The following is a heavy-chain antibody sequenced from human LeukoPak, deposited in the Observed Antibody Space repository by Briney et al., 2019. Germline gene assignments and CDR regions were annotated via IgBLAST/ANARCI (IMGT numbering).Heavy chain of an antibody. V-gene: IGHV1-2*02. CDR2: INPNSGGT. J-gene: IGHJ6*03. CDR3: ARRATGYYYYYMDV. Sequence: ASVKVSCKASGYTFTGYYMHWVRQAPGQGLEWMGWINPNSGGTNYAQKFQGRVTMTRDTSISTAYMELSRLRSDGTAVYYCARRATGYYYYYMDVWGKGTTVTVSS. CDR1: GYTFTGYY.